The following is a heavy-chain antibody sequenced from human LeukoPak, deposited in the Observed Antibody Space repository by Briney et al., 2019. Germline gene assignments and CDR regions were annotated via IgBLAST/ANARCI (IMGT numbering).Heavy chain of an antibody. Sequence: SETLSLTCAVSGGSISSYYWSWIRQPPGKGLEWIGYIYYSGSTNYNPSLKSRVTISVDTSKNQFSLKLSSVTAADTAVYYCARTQLNSFDYWGQGTLVTVSS. D-gene: IGHD5-24*01. J-gene: IGHJ4*02. CDR1: GGSISSYY. CDR2: IYYSGST. V-gene: IGHV4-59*01. CDR3: ARTQLNSFDY.